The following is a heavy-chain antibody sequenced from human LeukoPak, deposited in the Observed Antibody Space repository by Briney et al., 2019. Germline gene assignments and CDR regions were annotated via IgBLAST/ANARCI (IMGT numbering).Heavy chain of an antibody. CDR1: GYTFTGYY. CDR2: ISYDGSNK. J-gene: IGHJ4*02. Sequence: SCKASGYTFTGYYMHWVRQAPGKGLEWVAVISYDGSNKYYADSVKGRFTISRDNSKNTLYLQMNSLRAEDTAVYYCARGYYYDSSGYLPLYRGQGTLVTVSS. CDR3: ARGYYYDSSGYLPLY. D-gene: IGHD3-22*01. V-gene: IGHV3-30*04.